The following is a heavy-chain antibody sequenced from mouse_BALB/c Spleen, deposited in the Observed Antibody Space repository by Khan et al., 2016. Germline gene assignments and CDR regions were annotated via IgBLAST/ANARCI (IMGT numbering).Heavy chain of an antibody. CDR1: GDSITSGH. J-gene: IGHJ3*01. CDR3: ATWDYYGSAFAY. Sequence: EVQLQESGPSLAKPSQTLSLTCSVTGDSITSGHWNWIRKFPGNKFDFMGYISHSGDSYYNPSLKSRISITRDTSKKQYYLQLNSGTTEDTATNYCATWDYYGSAFAYWGQGTLVTVSA. CDR2: ISHSGDS. V-gene: IGHV3-8*02. D-gene: IGHD1-2*01.